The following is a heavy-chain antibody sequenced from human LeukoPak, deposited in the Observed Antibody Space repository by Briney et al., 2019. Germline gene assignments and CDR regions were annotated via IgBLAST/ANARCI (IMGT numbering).Heavy chain of an antibody. CDR3: ARAAVGYCSGGSCPPPDY. CDR2: IYSDSST. J-gene: IGHJ4*02. CDR1: GFTVSSNY. V-gene: IGHV3-53*01. Sequence: GGSLRLSCAASGFTVSSNYMSWVRQAPGKGLEWVSVIYSDSSTYYEDSVKGRFTISRDNSKNTLSLQMNSLRAEDTAVYYCARAAVGYCSGGSCPPPDYWGQGTLVTVSS. D-gene: IGHD2-15*01.